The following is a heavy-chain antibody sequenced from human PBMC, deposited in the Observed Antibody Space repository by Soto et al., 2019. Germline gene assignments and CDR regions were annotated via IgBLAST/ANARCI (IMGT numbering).Heavy chain of an antibody. J-gene: IGHJ6*02. CDR3: ATTVATPDTLYYYALGV. Sequence: PGGSKRLSCAASGFSFYDYVMHWVRANTGKGLEWLSYIGGTTATMYDAESVKGRFTISSDNATKSLHLQMNSLRHGDTAVYYCATTVATPDTLYYYALGVWGPGTTVTVSS. CDR1: GFSFYDYV. D-gene: IGHD5-12*01. CDR2: IGGTTATM. V-gene: IGHV3-48*02.